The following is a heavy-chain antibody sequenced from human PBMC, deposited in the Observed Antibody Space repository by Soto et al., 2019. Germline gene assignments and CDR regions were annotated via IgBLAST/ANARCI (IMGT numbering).Heavy chain of an antibody. CDR3: ASGVPVSGRPADYHYEDV. D-gene: IGHD6-19*01. J-gene: IGHJ6*03. CDR1: GFPFTTFA. Sequence: EVELLESGGGLVQPGGSLRLSCGASGFPFTTFAMTWVRQAPGKGLEWVSSISRGGNGTYYADSVRGRFTIARDTSRGSLYLRMSGLGAEDTAVYYCASGVPVSGRPADYHYEDVWGQGTTVTVSS. CDR2: ISRGGNGT. V-gene: IGHV3-23*03.